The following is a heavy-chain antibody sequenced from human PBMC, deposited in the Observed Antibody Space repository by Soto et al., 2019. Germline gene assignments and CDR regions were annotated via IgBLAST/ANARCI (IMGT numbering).Heavy chain of an antibody. D-gene: IGHD3-10*01. CDR1: GGSFSGYY. V-gene: IGHV4-34*01. CDR3: ARGPRARTTYYYGSGRFPTYNWFDP. Sequence: TSETLSLTCAVYGGSFSGYYWSWIRQPPGKGLEWIGEINHSGSTNYNPSLKSRVTISVDTSKNQFSLKLSSVTAADTAVYYCARGPRARTTYYYGSGRFPTYNWFDPWGKGTLVTVDS. CDR2: INHSGST. J-gene: IGHJ5*02.